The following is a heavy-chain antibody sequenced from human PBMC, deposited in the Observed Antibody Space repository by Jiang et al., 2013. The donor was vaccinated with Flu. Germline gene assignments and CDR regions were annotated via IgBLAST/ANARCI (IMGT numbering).Heavy chain of an antibody. Sequence: PGLVKPSQTLSLSCSVSGDSLNSGHYYWSWIRQPPGKGLEWIGCIHPTGNTYYNPSLNSRFTMSLDTSKSRVSLSLASVTAADAAVYYCARGGDHSKTGYWGQGTLVTVSS. V-gene: IGHV4-30-4*01. CDR3: ARGGDHSKTGY. D-gene: IGHD1-14*01. CDR2: IHPTGNT. J-gene: IGHJ4*02. CDR1: GDSLNSGHYY.